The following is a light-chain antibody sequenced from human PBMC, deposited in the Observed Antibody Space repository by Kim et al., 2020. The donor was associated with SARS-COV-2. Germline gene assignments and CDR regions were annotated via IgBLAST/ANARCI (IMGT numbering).Light chain of an antibody. CDR3: QSYDSSNQV. CDR2: EDN. J-gene: IGLJ3*02. Sequence: GKTVTVSCTRSSGSIATNYVQWYQLRPGSSPTTVIYEDNQRPSGVPDRFSGSIDSSSNSASLTISGLKTEDEADYYCQSYDSSNQVFGGGTQLTVL. CDR1: SGSIATNY. V-gene: IGLV6-57*01.